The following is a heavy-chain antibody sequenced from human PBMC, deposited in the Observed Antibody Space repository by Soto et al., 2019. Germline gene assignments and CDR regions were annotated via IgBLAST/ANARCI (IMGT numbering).Heavy chain of an antibody. D-gene: IGHD1-7*01. Sequence: GGSLRLSCAASGFTVSSNYMSWVRQAPGKGLEWVSVIYSGGSTYYADSVKGRFTISRDNSKNTLYLQMNSLRAEDTAVYYCARCYGGRGDWNYDAFDIWGQGTMVTVSS. V-gene: IGHV3-53*01. CDR3: ARCYGGRGDWNYDAFDI. CDR2: IYSGGST. J-gene: IGHJ3*02. CDR1: GFTVSSNY.